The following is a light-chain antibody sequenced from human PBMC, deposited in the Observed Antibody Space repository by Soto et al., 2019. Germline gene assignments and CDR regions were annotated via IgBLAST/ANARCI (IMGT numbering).Light chain of an antibody. CDR1: QSVSGW. CDR3: QQYETFSGT. J-gene: IGKJ1*01. CDR2: DAS. V-gene: IGKV1-5*01. Sequence: DIQMTQSPSTLPASVGAPVTVTGRASQSVSGWLAWYQQKPGEDPKLLFYDASALPRGVPSRFSGSGFGTKFTLTIASLQPDDFATYYCQQYETFSGTFGPGTRWIS.